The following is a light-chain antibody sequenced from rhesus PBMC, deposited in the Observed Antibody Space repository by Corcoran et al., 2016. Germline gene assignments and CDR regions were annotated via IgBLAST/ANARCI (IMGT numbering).Light chain of an antibody. CDR2: KAS. J-gene: IGKJ4*01. V-gene: IGKV1-22*01. Sequence: DIQMTQSPSSLSASVGDTVTITCRASQSISSWLDWYQQKPGKAPKLLIYKASSLQSGVPSRFSGSGSGTDFTPPLSSLQPEDFATYYCLQSSTSPLTFGGGTKVELK. CDR3: LQSSTSPLT. CDR1: QSISSW.